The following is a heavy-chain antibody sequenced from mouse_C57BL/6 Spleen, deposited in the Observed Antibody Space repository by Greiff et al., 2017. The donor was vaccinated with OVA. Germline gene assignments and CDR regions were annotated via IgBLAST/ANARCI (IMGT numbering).Heavy chain of an antibody. V-gene: IGHV5-6*01. Sequence: EVKLLESGGDLVKPGGSLKLSCAASGFTFSSYGMSWVRQTPDKRLEWVATISSGGSYTYYPDSVKGRFTISRDNAKNTLYLQMSSLKSEDTAMYYCARSTAQALAYFDYWGQGTTLTVSS. J-gene: IGHJ2*01. D-gene: IGHD3-2*02. CDR3: ARSTAQALAYFDY. CDR2: ISSGGSYT. CDR1: GFTFSSYG.